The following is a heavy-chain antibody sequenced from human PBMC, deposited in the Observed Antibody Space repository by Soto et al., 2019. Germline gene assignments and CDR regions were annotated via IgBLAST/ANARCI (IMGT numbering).Heavy chain of an antibody. J-gene: IGHJ6*02. Sequence: PGWSLRLSCASSVFTFISYAMSWVRQAPGKGLEWVSSVSAGGDMTYYSDSVKGRFTISRDNSNNALFLQMNSLRAEDTALYYCARGDRGGSGSPASYYYSGLDVWGQGTTVTVSS. CDR3: ARGDRGGSGSPASYYYSGLDV. V-gene: IGHV3-23*01. D-gene: IGHD3-10*01. CDR1: VFTFISYA. CDR2: VSAGGDMT.